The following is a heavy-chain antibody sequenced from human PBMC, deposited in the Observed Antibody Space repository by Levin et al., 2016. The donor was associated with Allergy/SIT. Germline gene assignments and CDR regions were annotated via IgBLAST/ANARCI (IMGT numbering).Heavy chain of an antibody. CDR3: TTETMIVVARDY. J-gene: IGHJ4*02. D-gene: IGHD3-22*01. Sequence: GGSLRLSCAASGFTFSNAWMSWVRQAPGKGLEWVGRIKSKTDGGTTDYAAPVKGRFTISRDDSKNTLYLQMNSLKTEDTAVYYCTTETMIVVARDYWGQGTLVTVSS. CDR1: GFTFSNAW. CDR2: IKSKTDGGTT. V-gene: IGHV3-15*01.